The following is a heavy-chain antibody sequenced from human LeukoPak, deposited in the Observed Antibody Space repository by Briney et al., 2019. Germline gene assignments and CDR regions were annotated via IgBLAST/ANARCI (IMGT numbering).Heavy chain of an antibody. CDR2: INPNSGGA. V-gene: IGHV1-2*02. CDR1: GYTFPAHY. D-gene: IGHD3-22*01. Sequence: ASVKVSCKTSGYTFPAHYLHWVRQAPGQGLEWMGWINPNSGGADYAQNFQGRVTMTRDTSISTAYMELSRLRSDDTAVYYCARVLYDSSGPFDYWGQGTLVTVSS. J-gene: IGHJ4*02. CDR3: ARVLYDSSGPFDY.